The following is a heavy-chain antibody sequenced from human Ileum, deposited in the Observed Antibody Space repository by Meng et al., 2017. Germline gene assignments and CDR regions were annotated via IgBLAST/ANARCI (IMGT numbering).Heavy chain of an antibody. Sequence: VPLVGVCQGVVNPSETLFLPCTVSGGSISIYYWSWIRQPAGKGLEWIGRIYTSGSTNYHPSLKSRVTMSVDTSKNQFSLKLSSVTAADTAVYYCARDGSSSWYYFDYWGQGTLVTVSS. CDR3: ARDGSSSWYYFDY. CDR1: GGSISIYY. V-gene: IGHV4-4*07. J-gene: IGHJ4*02. CDR2: IYTSGST. D-gene: IGHD6-13*01.